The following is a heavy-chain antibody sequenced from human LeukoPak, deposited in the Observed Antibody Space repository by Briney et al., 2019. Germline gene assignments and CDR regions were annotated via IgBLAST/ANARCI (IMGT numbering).Heavy chain of an antibody. V-gene: IGHV3-30*18. J-gene: IGHJ4*02. Sequence: GSLRLSCAASGFTFSSYGMHWVRQAPGKGLEWVAVISYDVSNKYYADSVKGRFTISRDNSKNTLYLQMNSLRAEDTAVYYCAKDSALGVAAAGPFPDYWGQGTLVTVSS. CDR2: ISYDVSNK. CDR3: AKDSALGVAAAGPFPDY. D-gene: IGHD6-13*01. CDR1: GFTFSSYG.